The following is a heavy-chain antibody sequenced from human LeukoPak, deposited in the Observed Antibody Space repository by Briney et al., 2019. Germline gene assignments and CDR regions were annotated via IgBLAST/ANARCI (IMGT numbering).Heavy chain of an antibody. CDR1: GFTFSSYG. D-gene: IGHD6-13*01. V-gene: IGHV3-23*01. Sequence: PGGSLRLSCAASGFTFSSYGMSWVRQAPGKGLEWVSAISGSDGRTYYADSVKGRFTISRDNSKNTLYLQMNTLRAEDTAVYYCANKQQLARGWFDPWGQGTLVTVSS. CDR3: ANKQQLARGWFDP. J-gene: IGHJ5*02. CDR2: ISGSDGRT.